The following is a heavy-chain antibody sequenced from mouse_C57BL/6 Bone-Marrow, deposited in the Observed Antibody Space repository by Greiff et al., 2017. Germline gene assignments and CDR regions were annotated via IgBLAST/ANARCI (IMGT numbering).Heavy chain of an antibody. D-gene: IGHD1-1*01. J-gene: IGHJ1*03. CDR2: ISNGGGST. Sequence: EVQVVESGGGLVQPGGSLKLSCAASGFTFSDYYMYWVRQTPEKRLEWVAYISNGGGSTYYPDTVKGRFTISRDNAKNTLYLQMSRLKSEDTAMYYCARHSGSNYGEYWYFDVWGTGTTVTVSS. V-gene: IGHV5-12*01. CDR1: GFTFSDYY. CDR3: ARHSGSNYGEYWYFDV.